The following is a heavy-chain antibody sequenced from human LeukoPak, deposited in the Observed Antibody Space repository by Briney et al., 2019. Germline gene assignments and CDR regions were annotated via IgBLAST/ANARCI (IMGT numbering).Heavy chain of an antibody. J-gene: IGHJ6*02. CDR1: GLTFSSHW. CDR2: ITNDGSST. V-gene: IGHV3-74*01. Sequence: GGSLRLSCAASGLTFSSHWMHWVRQAPGKGLVWVSRITNDGSSTTYADSVKGRFTISRDNSKNTLYLQMNSLRAEDTAVYYCARDIRKFWSGSTYYYGMDVWGQGTTVTVSS. D-gene: IGHD3-3*01. CDR3: ARDIRKFWSGSTYYYGMDV.